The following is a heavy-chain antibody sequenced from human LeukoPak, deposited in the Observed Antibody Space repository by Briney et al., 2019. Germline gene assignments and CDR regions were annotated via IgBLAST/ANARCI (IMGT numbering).Heavy chain of an antibody. J-gene: IGHJ4*02. V-gene: IGHV4-34*01. Sequence: SETLSLTCAVYGGSFSGYYWSWIRQPPGKGLEWIGEINHSGSTNYNPSLKSRVTISVDTSKNQFSLKLSSVTAADTVVYYCAREDCSSTSCYPYYFDYWGQGTLVTVSS. CDR1: GGSFSGYY. CDR2: INHSGST. CDR3: AREDCSSTSCYPYYFDY. D-gene: IGHD2-2*01.